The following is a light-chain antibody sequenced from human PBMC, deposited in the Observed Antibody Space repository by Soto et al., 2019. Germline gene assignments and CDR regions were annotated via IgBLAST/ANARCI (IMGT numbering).Light chain of an antibody. V-gene: IGKV3-20*01. CDR1: QSVSSSY. CDR3: QQDSRTSWT. CDR2: GAS. Sequence: EIVLTQSPGTLSLSPGERATLSCRASQSVSSSYLAWYQQKPVQAPRLLIYGASSRATGIPDRFSGSGSGTDFTLTISRLEPEDFAVYYCQQDSRTSWTFGQETKVEIK. J-gene: IGKJ1*01.